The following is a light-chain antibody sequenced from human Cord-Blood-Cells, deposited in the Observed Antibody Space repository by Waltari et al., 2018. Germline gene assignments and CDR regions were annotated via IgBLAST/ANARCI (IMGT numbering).Light chain of an antibody. J-gene: IGKJ1*01. Sequence: EIVMTQSPATLSVSPGERATLSCRASQSVSSNLAWYQQKPGQAPRLLIYGASTRATGIPARFSGSGSGTEFTLTISSLQSGDFAVYYCQHRKTFGQGTKVEIK. CDR2: GAS. CDR1: QSVSSN. CDR3: QHRKT. V-gene: IGKV3-15*01.